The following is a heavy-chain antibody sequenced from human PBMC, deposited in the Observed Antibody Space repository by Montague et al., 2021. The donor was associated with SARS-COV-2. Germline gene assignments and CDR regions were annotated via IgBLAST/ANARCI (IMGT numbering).Heavy chain of an antibody. J-gene: IGHJ2*01. CDR1: GFTFSSYE. D-gene: IGHD3-3*01. V-gene: IGHV3-48*03. CDR3: AREKRRITIFGVVIIEYFDL. Sequence: SLRLSCAASGFTFSSYEMNWVRQAPGKGLEWVSYISSSGSTTYYADSVKGRFTISRDNAKNSLYLQMNSLRAEDTAVYYCAREKRRITIFGVVIIEYFDLWGRGTLVTVSS. CDR2: ISSSGSTT.